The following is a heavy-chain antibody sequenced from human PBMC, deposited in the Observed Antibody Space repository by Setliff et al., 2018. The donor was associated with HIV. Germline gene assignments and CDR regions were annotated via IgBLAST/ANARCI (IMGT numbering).Heavy chain of an antibody. CDR3: ARAQMHRGVVSWSLYYFDY. CDR2: IYENAYA. J-gene: IGHJ4*02. CDR1: GGSISSGSHY. V-gene: IGHV4-61*01. Sequence: SETLSLTCTVSGGSISSGSHYWNWIRQTPGKGLEWIGYIYENAYAHYTVSLRSRVTVSMDTSKNQFSLTLRSVTAADRAVYYCARAQMHRGVVSWSLYYFDYWGQGALVTVSS. D-gene: IGHD3-10*01.